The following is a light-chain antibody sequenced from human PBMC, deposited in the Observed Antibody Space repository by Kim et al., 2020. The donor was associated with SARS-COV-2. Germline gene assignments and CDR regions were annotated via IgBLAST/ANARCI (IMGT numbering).Light chain of an antibody. CDR3: QQYNNGPRT. J-gene: IGKJ1*01. CDR2: GAS. Sequence: EIVMTQSPATLSVSPGERATLSCRASQSVRSNVVWYQQKLGQAPRLLMYGASARATGIPARFSGSGSGTEFTLTISSLQSEDFAVYYCQQYNNGPRTFGQGTKVDIK. CDR1: QSVRSN. V-gene: IGKV3-15*01.